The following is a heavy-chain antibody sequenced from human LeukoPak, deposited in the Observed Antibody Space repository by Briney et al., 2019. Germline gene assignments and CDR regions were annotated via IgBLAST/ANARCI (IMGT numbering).Heavy chain of an antibody. Sequence: GGSLRLSCAASGFTFGTYWMHWVRQGPGKGLVWVSRINPDGSSTTYADSVKGRFTISRDNAKNTLYLQTNSLRAEDTAVYYCRGTYYYGSGIDGDYFDYWGQGTLVTVSS. D-gene: IGHD3-10*01. CDR3: RGTYYYGSGIDGDYFDY. J-gene: IGHJ4*02. CDR2: INPDGSST. CDR1: GFTFGTYW. V-gene: IGHV3-74*01.